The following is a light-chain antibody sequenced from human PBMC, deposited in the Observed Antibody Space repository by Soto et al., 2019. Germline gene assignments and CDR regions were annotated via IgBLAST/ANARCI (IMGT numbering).Light chain of an antibody. Sequence: EIVLAQSPATLSWAPEERTTLSCRASQSISNYLAWYPHKHGQAPRLVIYGASTRATGIPARFSGSGSGTESTLTISILQPEDFEVYYCHQYGSSPRTFGQGTKVDIK. CDR2: GAS. J-gene: IGKJ1*01. CDR3: HQYGSSPRT. V-gene: IGKV3-20*01. CDR1: QSISNY.